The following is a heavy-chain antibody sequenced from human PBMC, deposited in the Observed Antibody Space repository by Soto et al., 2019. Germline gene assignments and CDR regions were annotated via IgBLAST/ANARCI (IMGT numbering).Heavy chain of an antibody. CDR1: GYSFTSYW. V-gene: IGHV5-51*01. J-gene: IGHJ6*02. D-gene: IGHD6-19*01. CDR3: ARALGSRSGWYYYYYSGMDV. Sequence: GESLKISCKGSGYSFTSYWIGWVRQIPGKGLEWMGIIYPGDSDTRYSPSFQGQVTISADKSISTANLQWRSLKASDTAMYYCARALGSRSGWYYYYYSGMDVWGQGTTVTVSS. CDR2: IYPGDSDT.